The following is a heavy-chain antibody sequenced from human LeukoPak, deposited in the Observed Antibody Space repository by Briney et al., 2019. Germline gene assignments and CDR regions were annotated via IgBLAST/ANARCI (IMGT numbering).Heavy chain of an antibody. Sequence: SETLSLTCTVSGGAISSSSYYWGWIRQPPGKGPEWIGSIYYSGSTYYNPSLKSRVTISVDTSKNQFSLKLSSVTAADTAVYYCARHRTTGTPGWYFDLWGRGTLVTVSS. J-gene: IGHJ2*01. D-gene: IGHD1-1*01. V-gene: IGHV4-39*01. CDR2: IYYSGST. CDR1: GGAISSSSYY. CDR3: ARHRTTGTPGWYFDL.